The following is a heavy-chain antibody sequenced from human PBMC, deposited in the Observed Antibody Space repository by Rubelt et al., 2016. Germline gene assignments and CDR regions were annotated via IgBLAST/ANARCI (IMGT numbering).Heavy chain of an antibody. D-gene: IGHD3-3*01. CDR2: INHSGST. V-gene: IGHV4-34*01. CDR1: GGSFSGYY. Sequence: QVQLQQWGAGLLKPSETLSLTCAVYGGSFSGYYWSWIRQPPGKGLEWIGEINHSGSTNYNPSPKSGVTIAVDRSMNQWSLKLGSVTAADTAGYYCAGDPMGSYDFWSGYSDYWGQGTLVTVSS. J-gene: IGHJ4*02. CDR3: AGDPMGSYDFWSGYSDY.